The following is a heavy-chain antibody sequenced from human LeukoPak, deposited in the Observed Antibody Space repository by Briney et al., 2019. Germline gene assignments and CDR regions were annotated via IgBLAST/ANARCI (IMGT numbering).Heavy chain of an antibody. CDR1: GFTFNTYS. J-gene: IGHJ6*03. CDR3: ARVRGSTVSILYMDV. Sequence: GGSLRLSCSASGFTFNTYSINWARQPPGKGLEWVSYITGSTTTMYYRDSVKGRFTVSRDNAKNSVYLQMNSLTAEDTAVYYCARVRGSTVSILYMDVWGKGTTVTVSS. CDR2: ITGSTTTM. D-gene: IGHD4-17*01. V-gene: IGHV3-48*01.